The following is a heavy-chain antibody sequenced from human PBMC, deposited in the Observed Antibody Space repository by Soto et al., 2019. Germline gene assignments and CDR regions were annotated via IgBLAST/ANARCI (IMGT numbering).Heavy chain of an antibody. CDR2: IRPVFRRP. V-gene: IGHV1-69*12. Sequence: QVHLEQSGAEVKKPGSSVKVSCKASGGTFRTAAISWVRQAPGQGLEWLGGIRPVFRRPDYAQKFQGRVTITADESTSTAYMELSGLRSDDTAVYYCARDNDRPQLGGNYYYILDVWGQGTTISVSS. J-gene: IGHJ6*02. D-gene: IGHD2-8*01. CDR3: ARDNDRPQLGGNYYYILDV. CDR1: GGTFRTAA.